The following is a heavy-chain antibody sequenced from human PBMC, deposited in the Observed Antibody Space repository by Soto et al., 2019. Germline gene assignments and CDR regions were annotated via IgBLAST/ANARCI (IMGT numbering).Heavy chain of an antibody. Sequence: SETLSLTCTVSGGSISSYYWSWIRQPPGKGLEWIGYIYYSGSTNYNPSLKSRVTISVDTSKNQFSLKLSSVTAADTAVYYRARLRDIVLINAFDIWGQGTMVTVSS. D-gene: IGHD2-8*01. CDR1: GGSISSYY. CDR2: IYYSGST. J-gene: IGHJ3*02. V-gene: IGHV4-59*08. CDR3: ARLRDIVLINAFDI.